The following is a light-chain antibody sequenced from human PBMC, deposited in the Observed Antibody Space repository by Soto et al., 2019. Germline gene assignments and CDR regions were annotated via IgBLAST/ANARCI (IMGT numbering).Light chain of an antibody. CDR3: QQYYSYST. V-gene: IGKV1-5*01. CDR1: QSISSW. J-gene: IGKJ1*01. Sequence: DIQMTQSPSTLPASVGDRVTITCRASQSISSWLAWYQQKPGKAPQLLIYDASSLESGVPSTFSGSGSGTEFTLTISSLQPDDFATYYCQQYYSYSTFGQGTKVDIK. CDR2: DAS.